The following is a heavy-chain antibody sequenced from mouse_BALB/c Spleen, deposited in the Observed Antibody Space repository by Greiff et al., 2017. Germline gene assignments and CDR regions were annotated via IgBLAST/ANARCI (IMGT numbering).Heavy chain of an antibody. V-gene: IGHV7-3*02. Sequence: EVKLMESGGGLVQPGGSLRLSCATSGFTFTDYYMSWVRQPPGKALEWLGFIRNKANGYTTEYSASVKGRFTISRDNSQSILYLQMNTLRAEDSATYYFARDYYGSYYWGQGTSVTVSS. CDR2: IRNKANGYTT. CDR3: ARDYYGSYY. CDR1: GFTFTDYY. D-gene: IGHD1-1*01. J-gene: IGHJ4*01.